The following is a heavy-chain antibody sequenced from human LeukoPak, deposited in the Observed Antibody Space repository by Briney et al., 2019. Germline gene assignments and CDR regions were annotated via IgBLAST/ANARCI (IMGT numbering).Heavy chain of an antibody. CDR1: GGTFSSYA. V-gene: IGHV1-69*05. CDR2: IIPIFGTA. J-gene: IGHJ5*02. Sequence: ASVKVSCKASGGTFSSYAISWVRQAPGQGLEWMGGIIPIFGTANYAQKFQGRVTITTDESTSTAYMELSSLRSEDTAVYYCARAPPTYDFIPPGWFDPWGQGTLVTVSS. CDR3: ARAPPTYDFIPPGWFDP. D-gene: IGHD3-3*01.